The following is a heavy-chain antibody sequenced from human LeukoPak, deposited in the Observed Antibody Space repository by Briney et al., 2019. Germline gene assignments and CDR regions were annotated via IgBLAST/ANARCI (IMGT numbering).Heavy chain of an antibody. V-gene: IGHV3-7*01. Sequence: GGSLRLSCAASGFTFTTYWMTWVRQAPGKGLGWVAKIKQVGGEKYYVDSVKGRFTTSRENAKNSLSLQMNSLRAEDTAVYYCARDQGYCTSATRRGDAFDVWGQGSMVSVSS. J-gene: IGHJ3*01. CDR2: IKQVGGEK. D-gene: IGHD2-2*01. CDR3: ARDQGYCTSATRRGDAFDV. CDR1: GFTFTTYW.